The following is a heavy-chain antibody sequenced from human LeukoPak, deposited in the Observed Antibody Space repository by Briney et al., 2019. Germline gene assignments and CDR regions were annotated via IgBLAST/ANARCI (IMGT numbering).Heavy chain of an antibody. CDR3: ARVAVTTGDY. CDR2: IIPIFGTA. V-gene: IGHV1-69*05. Sequence: SVKVSCKASGGTFSSYAISWVRQAPGQGLEWMGGIIPIFGTANYAQKLQGRVTMTTDTSTSTAYMELRSLRSDDTAVYYCARVAVTTGDYWGQGTLVTVSS. J-gene: IGHJ4*02. D-gene: IGHD4-17*01. CDR1: GGTFSSYA.